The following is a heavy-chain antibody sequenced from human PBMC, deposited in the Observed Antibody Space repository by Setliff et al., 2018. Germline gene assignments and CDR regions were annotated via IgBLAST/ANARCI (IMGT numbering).Heavy chain of an antibody. Sequence: KPSETLSLTCAVYGGSFNSYYWSWIRQPPGKGLEWIGEINQSGSTNYNPSLKSRVTMSVVTSKNQFSLKLSSVTAVDPAVYYCARGLSYYDSSGYLLAPYAFDIWGQGTMVTVSS. J-gene: IGHJ3*02. CDR2: INQSGST. V-gene: IGHV4-34*01. CDR1: GGSFNSYY. D-gene: IGHD3-22*01. CDR3: ARGLSYYDSSGYLLAPYAFDI.